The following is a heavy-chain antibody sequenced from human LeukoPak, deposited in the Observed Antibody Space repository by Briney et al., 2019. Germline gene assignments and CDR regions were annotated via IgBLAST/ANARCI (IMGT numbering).Heavy chain of an antibody. CDR1: GGTFCSYA. D-gene: IGHD6-19*01. J-gene: IGHJ4*02. V-gene: IGHV1-69*04. Sequence: SVKVSCKASGGTFCSYAISWVRQAPGQGLEWMGRIIPIFGIANYAQKFQGRVTITADKSTSTAYMELSSLRSEDTAVYYCARSQAVAGTHPYYFDYWGQGTLVTVSS. CDR2: IIPIFGIA. CDR3: ARSQAVAGTHPYYFDY.